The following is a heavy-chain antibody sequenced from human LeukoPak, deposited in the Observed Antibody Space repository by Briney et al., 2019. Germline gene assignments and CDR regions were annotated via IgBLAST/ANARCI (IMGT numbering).Heavy chain of an antibody. CDR3: ARTLVVPAAADDY. CDR1: GGSISSYY. D-gene: IGHD2-2*01. CDR2: IYYSGST. V-gene: IGHV4-59*08. Sequence: SETLSLTCTVSGGSISSYYWSWIRQPPGKGLEWIGYIYYSGSTNYNPSLKSRVTISVDTSKNQFSLKLSSVTAADTAVYYCARTLVVPAAADDYWGQGTLVTVSS. J-gene: IGHJ4*02.